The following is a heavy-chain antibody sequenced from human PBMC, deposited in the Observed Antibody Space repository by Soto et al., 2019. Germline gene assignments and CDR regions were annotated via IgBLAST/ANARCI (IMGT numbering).Heavy chain of an antibody. CDR2: IYYRGNT. V-gene: IGHV4-59*08. Sequence: QVQLQESGPGLVKPSETLSLTCTVSGGSIGTYYWSWIRQPPGKGLEWIGYIYYRGNTDYNPSLKSRVTLSLDTPKNQVLPKLGLVTRAEPGVDYLARHPGLYDILTGYTTYYFDYWGQGILVTVSS. D-gene: IGHD3-9*01. J-gene: IGHJ4*02. CDR1: GGSIGTYY. CDR3: ARHPGLYDILTGYTTYYFDY.